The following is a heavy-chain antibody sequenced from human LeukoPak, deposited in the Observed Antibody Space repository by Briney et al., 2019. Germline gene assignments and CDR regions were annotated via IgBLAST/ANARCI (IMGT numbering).Heavy chain of an antibody. CDR2: ISGSGGST. J-gene: IGHJ4*02. D-gene: IGHD6-6*01. V-gene: IGHV3-23*01. CDR3: AKQRQLVGPYYFDY. CDR1: GFTFSSYA. Sequence: GGSLRLSCAASGFTFSSYAMSWVRQAPGRWREWVSAISGSGGSTYYADSVKGRFTISRDNSKNTLYLQINSLRAEDTAVYYCAKQRQLVGPYYFDYWGQGTLVTVSS.